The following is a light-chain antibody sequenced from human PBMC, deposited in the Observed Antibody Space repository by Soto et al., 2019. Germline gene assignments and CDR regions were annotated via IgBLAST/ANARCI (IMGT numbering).Light chain of an antibody. CDR1: QSLSSF. V-gene: IGKV3-11*01. Sequence: EIVLTQSPSTLSLSPGERATIFCRASQSLSSFLAWFQQKPGQAPRLLIYDTSNMATGIPARFSGSGSGTEFTLTISSLEPEDFAVYFCQQRANWPLTFGGGTKVEIK. J-gene: IGKJ4*01. CDR3: QQRANWPLT. CDR2: DTS.